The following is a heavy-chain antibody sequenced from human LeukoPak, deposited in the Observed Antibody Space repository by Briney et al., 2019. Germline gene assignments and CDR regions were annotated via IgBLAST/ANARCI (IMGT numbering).Heavy chain of an antibody. Sequence: PSETLSLTCTVSGGSITSSGSYWDWIRQPPGKGLEWIGTIYYSGSTSYNPSLKSRVTMSVDTSKNQFFLNLNSVTAADTAVYYCARGKEERFLEWLPYYYYYYMDVWGKGTTVTVSS. V-gene: IGHV4-39*07. D-gene: IGHD3-3*01. CDR2: IYYSGST. CDR1: GGSITSSGSY. CDR3: ARGKEERFLEWLPYYYYYYMDV. J-gene: IGHJ6*03.